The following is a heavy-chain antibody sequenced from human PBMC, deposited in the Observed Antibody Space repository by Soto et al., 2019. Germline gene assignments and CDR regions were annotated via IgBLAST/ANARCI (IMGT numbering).Heavy chain of an antibody. CDR2: MNPNSGNT. V-gene: IGHV1-8*01. Sequence: QVQLVQSGAEVKKPGASVKVSCKASGYTFTSYDINWVRQATGQGLEWMGWMNPNSGNTGYAQKFQGSXXMXRXTSISTAYMELSSLRSEDTAVYSCARANTEDWYFDLWGRGTLVTVSS. J-gene: IGHJ2*01. D-gene: IGHD4-17*01. CDR3: ARANTEDWYFDL. CDR1: GYTFTSYD.